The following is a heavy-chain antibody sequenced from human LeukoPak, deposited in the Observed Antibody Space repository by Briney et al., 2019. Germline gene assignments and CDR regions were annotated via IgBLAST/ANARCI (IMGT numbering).Heavy chain of an antibody. V-gene: IGHV4-34*01. CDR1: GGSFSGYY. D-gene: IGHD1-1*01. Sequence: PSETLSLTCAVYGGSFSGYYWSWIRQPPGKGLEWIGEINHSGSTNYNPSLKSRVTISVDTSKNQFSLNLSSVTAADTAVYYCARVNWNYVDYWGQGTLVTVSS. J-gene: IGHJ4*02. CDR2: INHSGST. CDR3: ARVNWNYVDY.